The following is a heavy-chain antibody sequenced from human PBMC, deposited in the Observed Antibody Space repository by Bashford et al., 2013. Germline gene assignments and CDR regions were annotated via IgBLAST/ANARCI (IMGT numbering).Heavy chain of an antibody. J-gene: IGHJ3*02. CDR2: IRYSSST. D-gene: IGHD3-16*01. CDR1: GGSISGYF. CDR3: ASGVWGSADAFDI. Sequence: SETLSLTCTVSGGSISGYFWSWIRQPPGKGLEWIANIRYSSSTNYNPSLRSRVTISVDTSRSQFSLKLSSVTAADTAVYYCASGVWGSADAFDIWGQGDKWSPSPQ. V-gene: IGHV4-59*01.